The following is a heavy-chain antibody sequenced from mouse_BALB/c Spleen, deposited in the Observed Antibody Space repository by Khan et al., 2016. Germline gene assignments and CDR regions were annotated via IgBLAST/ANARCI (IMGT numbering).Heavy chain of an antibody. CDR3: ARGDYGSSSWFAY. CDR2: ISYSGST. J-gene: IGHJ3*01. D-gene: IGHD1-1*01. V-gene: IGHV3-2*02. Sequence: VQLQESGPGLVKPSQSLSLTCTVTGYSITSDYAWNWIRQFPGNKLEWMGYISYSGSTSYNPSLKSRISITRDTSKNQFFLQLNSVTTEDTATYYYARGDYGSSSWFAYWGQGTLVTVSA. CDR1: GYSITSDYA.